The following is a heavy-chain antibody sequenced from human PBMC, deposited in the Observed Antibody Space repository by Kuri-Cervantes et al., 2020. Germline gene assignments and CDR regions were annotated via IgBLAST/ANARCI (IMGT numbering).Heavy chain of an antibody. D-gene: IGHD6-19*01. CDR2: ISGSGGST. J-gene: IGHJ4*02. CDR1: GFTFSSYA. Sequence: GESLKISCAASGFTFSSYAMSWVRQAPGKGLEWVSAISGSGGSTYYADSVKGRFTISRDNSKNTLYLQMNSLRAEDTAVYYCAKDRGSGWYDFDYWGQGTLVTVSS. CDR3: AKDRGSGWYDFDY. V-gene: IGHV3-23*01.